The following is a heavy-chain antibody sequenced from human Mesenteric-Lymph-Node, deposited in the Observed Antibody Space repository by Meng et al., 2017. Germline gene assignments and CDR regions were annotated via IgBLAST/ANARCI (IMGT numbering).Heavy chain of an antibody. J-gene: IGHJ4*02. Sequence: QVHLVESGGGVVQPGRSLRLSCAASGFTFSSLGMHWVRQAPGKGLEWVAVIWSDGNTKYYADSVKDRFTISRDNSKSTLYLQMNSLRAEDMAVYYCTGNSHIYGFDCWGPGTLVTVSS. CDR3: TGNSHIYGFDC. CDR1: GFTFSSLG. V-gene: IGHV3-33*01. CDR2: IWSDGNTK. D-gene: IGHD5-18*01.